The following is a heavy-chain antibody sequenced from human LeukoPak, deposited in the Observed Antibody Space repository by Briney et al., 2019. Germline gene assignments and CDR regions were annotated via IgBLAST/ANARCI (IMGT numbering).Heavy chain of an antibody. D-gene: IGHD3-22*01. CDR3: ARDNQYYYDSSGYRY. J-gene: IGHJ4*02. CDR2: IIPIFGTA. Sequence: SVMVSCKASGGTFSSYAISWVRQAPGQGLEWMGGIIPIFGTANYAQKFQGRVTITADKSTSTAYMELSSLRSEDTAVYYCARDNQYYYDSSGYRYWGQGTLVTVSS. V-gene: IGHV1-69*06. CDR1: GGTFSSYA.